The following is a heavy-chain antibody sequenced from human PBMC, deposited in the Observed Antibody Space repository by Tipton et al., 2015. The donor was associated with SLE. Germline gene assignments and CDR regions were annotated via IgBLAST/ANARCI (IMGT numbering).Heavy chain of an antibody. CDR3: ARSQLGIGFDY. CDR2: IYYSGST. CDR1: GASVSNYY. D-gene: IGHD7-27*01. J-gene: IGHJ4*02. V-gene: IGHV4-59*08. Sequence: TLSLTCTVSGASVSNYYWSWIRQPPGKGLEWIGYIYYSGSTNCNPSLKSRVTISVDTSKNQFSLKLSSVTAADTAVYYCARSQLGIGFDYWGQGTLVTVSS.